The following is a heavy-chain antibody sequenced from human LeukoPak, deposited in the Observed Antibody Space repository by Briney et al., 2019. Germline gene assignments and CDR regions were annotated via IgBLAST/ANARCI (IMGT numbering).Heavy chain of an antibody. D-gene: IGHD1-26*01. CDR3: AREFGSSTVDYYYYMDV. V-gene: IGHV3-48*03. CDR2: ISSSGSTI. J-gene: IGHJ6*03. Sequence: GGSLRLSCAASGFTFSSYEMNWVRQAPGKGLEWVSYISSSGSTIYYADSVKGRFTISRDNAKNSLYLQMNSLRAEDTAVYYCAREFGSSTVDYYYYMDVWGKGTTVTISS. CDR1: GFTFSSYE.